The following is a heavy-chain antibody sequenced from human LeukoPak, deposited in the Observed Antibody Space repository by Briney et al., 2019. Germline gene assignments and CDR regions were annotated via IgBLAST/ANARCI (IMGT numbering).Heavy chain of an antibody. CDR2: IIPIFGTV. D-gene: IGHD2-21*01. CDR3: TRSVRNGHIDY. Sequence: ASVKVSCKASGYTFTGYYMHWVRQAPGQGLEWMGGIIPIFGTVNYAQKFQGRVTITADKSTSTAYMELSSLRSEDTAVYYCTRSVRNGHIDYWGQGTLVTVSS. CDR1: GYTFTGYY. V-gene: IGHV1-69*06. J-gene: IGHJ4*02.